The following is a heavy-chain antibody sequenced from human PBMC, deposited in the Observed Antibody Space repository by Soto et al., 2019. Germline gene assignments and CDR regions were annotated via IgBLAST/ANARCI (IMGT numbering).Heavy chain of an antibody. D-gene: IGHD2-2*01. CDR2: MNPNSSNT. CDR3: ARGLYCITSSCSRPYYNFGMDV. CDR1: GYSFTTYD. J-gene: IGHJ6*02. Sequence: GASVKVSCKVSGYSFTTYDINWVRQATGQGLEWMGWMNPNSSNTGYAQKFQGRVTMTRSTSISTAYMELNSLRSEDTAVYYCARGLYCITSSCSRPYYNFGMDVWGQGTMVTVSS. V-gene: IGHV1-8*01.